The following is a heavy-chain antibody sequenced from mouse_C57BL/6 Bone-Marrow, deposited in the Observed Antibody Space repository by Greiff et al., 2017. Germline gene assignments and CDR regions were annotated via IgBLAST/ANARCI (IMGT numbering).Heavy chain of an antibody. Sequence: VQLQQSGAELVRPGASVTLSCTASGFNIKDDYMHWVQQRPEPGLEWIGWIDPANGDTEYASKFPGQATITADTSSNTAYLQLSSLTSEDTAVYYCTTWATANYYAMDYWGQGTSVTVSS. D-gene: IGHD1-2*01. J-gene: IGHJ4*01. CDR1: GFNIKDDY. CDR3: TTWATANYYAMDY. V-gene: IGHV14-4*01. CDR2: IDPANGDT.